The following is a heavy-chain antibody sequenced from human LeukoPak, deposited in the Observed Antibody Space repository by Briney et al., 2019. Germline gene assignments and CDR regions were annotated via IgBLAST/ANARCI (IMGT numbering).Heavy chain of an antibody. Sequence: SGGSLRLSCVASGFTHNSHAMSWVRQAPGKGLEWVSGISANGANTYYTDSVRGRFTISRDNSKNTVYLQMSSLSAEDTAIYYCAKDQGFSYYYLDYWGQGILVTVSS. D-gene: IGHD5-18*01. CDR2: ISANGANT. CDR3: AKDQGFSYYYLDY. J-gene: IGHJ4*02. CDR1: GFTHNSHA. V-gene: IGHV3-23*01.